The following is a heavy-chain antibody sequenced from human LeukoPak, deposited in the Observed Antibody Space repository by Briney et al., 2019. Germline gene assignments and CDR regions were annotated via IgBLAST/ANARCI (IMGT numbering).Heavy chain of an antibody. CDR1: GFTFSSYA. D-gene: IGHD4-17*01. J-gene: IGHJ4*02. V-gene: IGHV3-30-3*01. CDR2: ISYDGSNK. Sequence: GGSLRLSCAASGFTFSSYAIHWVRQAPGKGLEWVAVISYDGSNKYYADSVKGRFTISRDNSKNTLYLQMNGLRAEDTAVYYCARETGSAVGSTDFDYWGQGTLATVSS. CDR3: ARETGSAVGSTDFDY.